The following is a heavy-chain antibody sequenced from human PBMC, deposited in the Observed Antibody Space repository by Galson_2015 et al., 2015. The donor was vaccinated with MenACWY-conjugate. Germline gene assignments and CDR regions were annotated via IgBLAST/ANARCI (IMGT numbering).Heavy chain of an antibody. Sequence: SLRLSCAASGFTFSSYEMNWVRQAPGKGLVWVSYISSSGNTIYYADSVKGRFTISRDNAKNSLYLQMNSLRAEDTAVYYCARGVYDSSGYCFPWGQGTLVTVSS. CDR1: GFTFSSYE. J-gene: IGHJ5*02. CDR3: ARGVYDSSGYCFP. CDR2: ISSSGNTI. V-gene: IGHV3-48*03. D-gene: IGHD3-22*01.